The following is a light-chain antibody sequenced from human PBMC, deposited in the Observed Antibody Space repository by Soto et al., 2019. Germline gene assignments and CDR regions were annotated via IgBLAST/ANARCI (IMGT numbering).Light chain of an antibody. V-gene: IGKV3-20*01. CDR3: QQYGSSHGT. J-gene: IGKJ1*01. CDR1: QSLNSSY. Sequence: EIMLTHSPATRSWSPVEIATLSSSPSQSLNSSYLAWYQRKPGQAPRLVIYGTSSRATGVPDRFSGSGSGTDFTLTISRLEPEDFAVYYCQQYGSSHGTFGQGTKVDIK. CDR2: GTS.